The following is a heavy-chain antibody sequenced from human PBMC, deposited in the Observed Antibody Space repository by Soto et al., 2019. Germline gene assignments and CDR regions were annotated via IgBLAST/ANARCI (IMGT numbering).Heavy chain of an antibody. CDR1: GFTFSSYW. J-gene: IGHJ4*02. D-gene: IGHD3-10*01. CDR2: IKQDGSEK. CDR3: ARAGYYYGSGSYLV. Sequence: GGSLRLSCAASGFTFSSYWMSWVRQAPGKGLEWVANIKQDGSEKYYVDSVKGRFTISSDNAKNSLYLQMNSLRAEDTAVYYCARAGYYYGSGSYLVWGQGTLVTVSS. V-gene: IGHV3-7*01.